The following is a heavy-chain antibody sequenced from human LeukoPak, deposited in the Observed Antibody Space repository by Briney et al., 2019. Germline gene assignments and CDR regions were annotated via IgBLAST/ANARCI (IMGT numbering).Heavy chain of an antibody. CDR2: IIPIFGTA. CDR3: ARDEAVAASGGWFDP. J-gene: IGHJ5*02. D-gene: IGHD6-19*01. V-gene: IGHV1-69*05. Sequence: ASVKVSCKASGGTFSSYAISWVRQAPGQGLEWMGRIIPIFGTANYAQKFQGRVTITTDESTSTAYMELRSLRSDDTAVYYCARDEAVAASGGWFDPWGQGTLVTVSS. CDR1: GGTFSSYA.